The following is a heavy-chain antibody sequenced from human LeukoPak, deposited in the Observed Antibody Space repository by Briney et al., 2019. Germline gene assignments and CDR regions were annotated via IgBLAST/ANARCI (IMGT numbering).Heavy chain of an antibody. CDR2: IYYSGST. CDR3: AKHSRRIIMSCLDY. D-gene: IGHD3-10*02. Sequence: PSETLSLTCTVSGDSISSNSYYWGWIRQPPGKGLEWIGSIYYSGSTYYNPSLKGRVTITVDTSKNQFSLKLSSVTAADTAVYYCAKHSRRIIMSCLDYWGQGTLVTVSS. J-gene: IGHJ4*02. CDR1: GDSISSNSYY. V-gene: IGHV4-39*01.